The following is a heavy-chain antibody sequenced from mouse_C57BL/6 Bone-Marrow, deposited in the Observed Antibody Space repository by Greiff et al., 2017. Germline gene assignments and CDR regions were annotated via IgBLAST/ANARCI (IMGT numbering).Heavy chain of an antibody. CDR1: GFTFSSYA. D-gene: IGHD6-1*01. Sequence: EVQLVESGGGLVKPGGSLKLSCAASGFTFSSYAMSWVRQTPEKRLEWVATISDGGSYTYYPDNVKGRFTISRDNAKNNLYLQMSHLKSEDTAMYYCARDGGADWSFDVWGTGTTVTVSS. J-gene: IGHJ1*03. CDR3: ARDGGADWSFDV. CDR2: ISDGGSYT. V-gene: IGHV5-4*01.